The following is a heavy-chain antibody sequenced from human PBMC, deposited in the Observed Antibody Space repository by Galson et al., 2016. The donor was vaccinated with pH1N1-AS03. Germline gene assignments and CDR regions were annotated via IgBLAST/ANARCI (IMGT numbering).Heavy chain of an antibody. Sequence: SLRLSCAASGFTFSYYNVNWVRQAPGKGLEWVSYINSRSDIIHYADSVRGRFTISRDNARNSLYLQMHSLRDDDTAVYYCARDSGYGGTFDNWGQGALVTVSS. V-gene: IGHV3-48*02. J-gene: IGHJ4*02. CDR1: GFTFSYYN. CDR3: ARDSGYGGTFDN. CDR2: INSRSDII. D-gene: IGHD5-12*01.